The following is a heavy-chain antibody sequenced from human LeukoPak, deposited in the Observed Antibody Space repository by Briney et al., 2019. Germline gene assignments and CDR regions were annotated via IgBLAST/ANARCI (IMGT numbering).Heavy chain of an antibody. J-gene: IGHJ4*02. CDR1: GFTVSSNY. D-gene: IGHD4-17*01. CDR2: IYSGGST. CDR3: ARESSYGDYVPYYFDY. Sequence: GGSLRLSCSASGFTVSSNYMSWVRQAPGKGLEWVSVIYSGGSTYYADSVKGRFTISRDNSKNTLYLQMNSLRAEDTAVYYCARESSYGDYVPYYFDYWGQGTLVTVSS. V-gene: IGHV3-53*01.